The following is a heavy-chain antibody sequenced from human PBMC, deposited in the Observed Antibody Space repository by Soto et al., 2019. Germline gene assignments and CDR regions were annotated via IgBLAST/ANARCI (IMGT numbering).Heavy chain of an antibody. CDR2: ISSSGSTI. V-gene: IGHV3-11*01. CDR1: GFTFSDYY. Sequence: GRSLRLSCAASGFTFSDYYMSWIRQAPGKGLEWVSYISSSGSTIYYADSVKGRFTISRDNAKNSLYLQMNSLRAEDTAVYYCARDHLQYSSSSFYFDYWGQGTLGTVSS. D-gene: IGHD6-6*01. J-gene: IGHJ4*02. CDR3: ARDHLQYSSSSFYFDY.